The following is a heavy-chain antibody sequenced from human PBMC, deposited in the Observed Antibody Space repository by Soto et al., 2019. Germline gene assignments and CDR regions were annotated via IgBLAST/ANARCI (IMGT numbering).Heavy chain of an antibody. D-gene: IGHD5-12*01. CDR3: TKEKSVINSGYDAFDI. CDR1: GFTISSYE. CDR2: ISISGGTI. Sequence: GGSLRLSCAASGFTISSYEMDWVRQAPGKRLEWVAYISISGGTIYYGDSVEGRFTISGDNADNSLYLQMNSLRAEDTAVYYCTKEKSVINSGYDAFDIWGRGTVVTVSS. J-gene: IGHJ3*02. V-gene: IGHV3-48*03.